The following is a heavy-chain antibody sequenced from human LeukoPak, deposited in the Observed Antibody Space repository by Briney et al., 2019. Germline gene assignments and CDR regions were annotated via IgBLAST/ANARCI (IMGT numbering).Heavy chain of an antibody. V-gene: IGHV1-24*01. CDR2: FDPENGEA. CDR3: AAGGVYDLLDN. J-gene: IGHJ4*02. D-gene: IGHD2-8*01. CDR1: GGTFSSYA. Sequence: GASVKVSCKASGGTFSSYAISWVRQAPGKGLGWMGGFDPENGEAVYAQKFQGRVTMTEDTSTDTSYMELNSLKSEDTAVYYCAAGGVYDLLDNWGQGTLVTVSS.